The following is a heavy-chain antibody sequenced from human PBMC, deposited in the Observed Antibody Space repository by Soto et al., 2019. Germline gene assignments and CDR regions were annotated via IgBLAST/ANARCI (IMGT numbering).Heavy chain of an antibody. CDR2: ISGTSETI. D-gene: IGHD2-2*03. Sequence: DVQLVESGGGLVKPGGSLRLSCAASGFNFHTYTMTWVRQAPGKGLEWVSYISGTSETIFYADSVKGLFTISRYNAKNSLYLQLNSLRDAETAVYYCATGYCRSDNCHFTHWGQGHLVTVSS. CDR1: GFNFHTYT. CDR3: ATGYCRSDNCHFTH. J-gene: IGHJ4*02. V-gene: IGHV3-48*02.